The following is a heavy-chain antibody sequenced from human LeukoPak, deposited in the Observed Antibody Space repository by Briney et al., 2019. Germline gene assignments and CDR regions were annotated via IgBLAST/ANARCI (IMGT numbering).Heavy chain of an antibody. D-gene: IGHD3-22*01. CDR2: ISAYNGNT. CDR3: ARAADYYDSSGQRYYFDY. V-gene: IGHV1-18*01. CDR1: GGTFSSYV. Sequence: GASVKVSCKASGGTFSSYVINWVRQAPGQGLEWMGWISAYNGNTNYAQKLQGRVTMTTDTSTSTAYMELRSLRSDDTAVYYCARAADYYDSSGQRYYFDYWGQGTLVTVSS. J-gene: IGHJ4*02.